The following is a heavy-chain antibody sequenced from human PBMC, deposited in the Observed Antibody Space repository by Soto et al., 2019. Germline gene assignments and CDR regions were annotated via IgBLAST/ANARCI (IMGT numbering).Heavy chain of an antibody. D-gene: IGHD6-13*01. J-gene: IGHJ4*02. Sequence: GSGPTLVNPTQTLTLTCTFSGFSLSTSGVGVAWIRQPPGKALEWLALIYWDDDKRYSPSLKSRLTITKDTSKNQVVLTMTNMDPEDTATYYLANGANVGGNSWLPGYWGKGILDTVSS. CDR1: GFSLSTSGVG. CDR2: IYWDDDK. V-gene: IGHV2-5*02. CDR3: ANGANVGGNSWLPGY.